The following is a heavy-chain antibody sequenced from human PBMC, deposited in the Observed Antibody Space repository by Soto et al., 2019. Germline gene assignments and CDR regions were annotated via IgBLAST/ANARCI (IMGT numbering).Heavy chain of an antibody. D-gene: IGHD6-13*01. CDR2: IIPIFGTA. Sequence: SVKVSCKASGGTFSSYAISWVRQAPGQGLEWMGGIIPIFGTADYAQKFQGRVTITADESTSTAYMELSSLRSEDTAVYYCARRYPKGRPGIAAAGRLYYYYGMDVWGQGTTVTVSS. CDR1: GGTFSSYA. J-gene: IGHJ6*02. CDR3: ARRYPKGRPGIAAAGRLYYYYGMDV. V-gene: IGHV1-69*13.